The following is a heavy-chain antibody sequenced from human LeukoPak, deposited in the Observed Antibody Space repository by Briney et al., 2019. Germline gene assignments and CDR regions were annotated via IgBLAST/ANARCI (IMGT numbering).Heavy chain of an antibody. D-gene: IGHD1-26*01. Sequence: GGSLRLSCAASGFTFSSYAMSWVRQAPGKGLEWVSAISGSGGSTYYADSVKGRFTISRDNSKNTLYLQMNSLGAEDTAVYYCAKDFAFWELLGFVDYWGQGTLVTVSS. CDR2: ISGSGGST. J-gene: IGHJ4*02. CDR1: GFTFSSYA. CDR3: AKDFAFWELLGFVDY. V-gene: IGHV3-23*01.